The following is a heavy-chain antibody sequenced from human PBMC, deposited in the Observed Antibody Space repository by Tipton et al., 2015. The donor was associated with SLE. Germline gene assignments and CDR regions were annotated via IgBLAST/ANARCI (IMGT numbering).Heavy chain of an antibody. D-gene: IGHD6-19*01. Sequence: GSLRLSCAASGFTFSSYWMSWVRQAPGKGLEWVANIKPEGSETYYVDSVKGRFTISRDNAKNSLSLQMNSLRAEDTAVYYCARDVSSGWYFDLWGRGTLVTVSS. J-gene: IGHJ2*01. CDR3: ARDVSSGWYFDL. V-gene: IGHV3-7*01. CDR1: GFTFSSYW. CDR2: IKPEGSET.